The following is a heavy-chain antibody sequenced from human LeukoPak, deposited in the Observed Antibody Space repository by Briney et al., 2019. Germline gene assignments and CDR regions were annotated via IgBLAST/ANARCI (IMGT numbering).Heavy chain of an antibody. D-gene: IGHD6-19*01. CDR3: ARDPSSSDYVDY. V-gene: IGHV3-48*02. CDR1: GFTFSTYS. Sequence: PGGSLRLSCAASGFTFSTYSMNWVRQAPGKGLEWVSYISGSSGTMYYAGSVKGRFTISRDNAKNSLYLQMNSLRDEDTAVYYCARDPSSSDYVDYWGQGTLVTVSS. CDR2: ISGSSGTM. J-gene: IGHJ4*02.